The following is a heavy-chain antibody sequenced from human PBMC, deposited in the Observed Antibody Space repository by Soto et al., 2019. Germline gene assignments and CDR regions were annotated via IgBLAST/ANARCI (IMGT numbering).Heavy chain of an antibody. D-gene: IGHD1-1*01. J-gene: IGHJ5*02. CDR3: ASNNWSDVRNWFDP. V-gene: IGHV4-39*01. Sequence: ASETLSLTCTVSGGSISSSSYYWGWIRQPPGKGLEWIGSIYYSGSTYYNPSLKSRVTISVDTSKNQFSLKLSSVTAADTAVYYCASNNWSDVRNWFDPWGQGTLVTVSS. CDR1: GGSISSSSYY. CDR2: IYYSGST.